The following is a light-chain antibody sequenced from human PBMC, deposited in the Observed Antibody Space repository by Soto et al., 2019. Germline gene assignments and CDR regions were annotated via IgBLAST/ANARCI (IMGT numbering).Light chain of an antibody. V-gene: IGKV1-5*03. Sequence: DIQMTQSPSTLSASIGDRVTLTCRASQSIRKWLAWYQQKPGKTPKLLIYETSTLESGVPSRVSGSGFGTEFTLTISSLQHDDFATYYCQQYYSYPWTFGQGTKVEI. CDR3: QQYYSYPWT. CDR2: ETS. CDR1: QSIRKW. J-gene: IGKJ1*01.